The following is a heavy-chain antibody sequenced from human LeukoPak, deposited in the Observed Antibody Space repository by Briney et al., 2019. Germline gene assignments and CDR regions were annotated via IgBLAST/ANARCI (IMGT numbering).Heavy chain of an antibody. D-gene: IGHD3-9*01. J-gene: IGHJ5*02. CDR3: ARAITSHRYYDILTGYSQWFDP. CDR2: INSDGSST. Sequence: PGGSLRLSCAASGFTFSSYWMHWVRQAPGKGLVWVSRINSDGSSTSYADSVKGRFTISRDNAKNTLYLQMNSLRAEDTAVYYCARAITSHRYYDILTGYSQWFDPWGQGTLVTVSS. V-gene: IGHV3-74*01. CDR1: GFTFSSYW.